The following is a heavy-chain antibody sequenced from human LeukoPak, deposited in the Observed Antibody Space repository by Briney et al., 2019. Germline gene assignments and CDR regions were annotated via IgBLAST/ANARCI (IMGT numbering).Heavy chain of an antibody. V-gene: IGHV1-2*02. J-gene: IGHJ5*02. CDR1: GYTFTGYY. D-gene: IGHD3-3*01. CDR3: ARDRQLSFGVVIPRWFDP. CDR2: INPNSGGT. Sequence: GASVKVSCKASGYTFTGYYMHWVRQAPGQGLEWMGWINPNSGGTNYAQKFQGRVTMTWDTSISTAYMELSRLRSDDTAVYYCARDRQLSFGVVIPRWFDPWGQGTLVTVSS.